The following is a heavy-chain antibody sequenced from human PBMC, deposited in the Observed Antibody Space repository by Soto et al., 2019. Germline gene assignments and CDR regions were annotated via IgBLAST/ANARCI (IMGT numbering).Heavy chain of an antibody. CDR3: AKERSSGWSFDY. D-gene: IGHD6-19*01. Sequence: EVQLLESGGGLVQPGGSPRLSCAASGFTFSTYAMNWVRQAPGKGLEWVSGISGSGDSTYYADSVKGRFTVSRDNSKNTLYLQMNSLRGEDTAVFYCAKERSSGWSFDYWGQGTLVTVSP. CDR2: ISGSGDST. V-gene: IGHV3-23*01. J-gene: IGHJ4*02. CDR1: GFTFSTYA.